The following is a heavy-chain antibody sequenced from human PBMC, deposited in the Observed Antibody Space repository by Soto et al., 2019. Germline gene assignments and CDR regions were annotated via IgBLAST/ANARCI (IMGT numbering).Heavy chain of an antibody. CDR3: ARQRTAYYYFDY. V-gene: IGHV4-4*02. Sequence: SETLSLTCAVSGGSISSSNWWSWVRQPPGKGLEWIGEIYHSGSTNYNPYLKCRVTISVDKSKKQFSLKLSSVTATDTAVYYCARQRTAYYYFDYWGQGTLVTVSS. J-gene: IGHJ4*02. CDR1: GGSISSSNW. CDR2: IYHSGST. D-gene: IGHD5-18*01.